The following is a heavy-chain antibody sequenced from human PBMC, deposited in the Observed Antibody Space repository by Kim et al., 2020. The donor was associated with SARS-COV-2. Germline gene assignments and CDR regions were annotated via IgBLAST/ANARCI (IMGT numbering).Heavy chain of an antibody. V-gene: IGHV3-23*01. CDR2: ISGSGGST. D-gene: IGHD2-8*02. Sequence: GGSLRLSCAASGFTFSSYAMSWVRQAPGKGLEWVSAISGSGGSTYYADSVKGRFTISRDNSKNTLYLQMNSLRAEDTAVYYCAKVPTQNWWCMLSPGCAFDIWGQGTMVTVSS. CDR1: GFTFSSYA. CDR3: AKVPTQNWWCMLSPGCAFDI. J-gene: IGHJ3*02.